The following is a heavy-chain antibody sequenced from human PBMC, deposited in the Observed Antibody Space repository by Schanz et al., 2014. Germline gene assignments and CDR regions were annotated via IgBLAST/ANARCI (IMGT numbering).Heavy chain of an antibody. V-gene: IGHV3-23*01. D-gene: IGHD6-19*01. J-gene: IGHJ4*02. CDR2: ISDNGIST. Sequence: EVQLLESGGGLVQPGGSLRLSCAASGFTFSSYAMSWVRQAPGKGLEWVSGISDNGISTYYADSVKGRFSISRENSKSILYLQMNSLRAEDTAVYYCAKAGSGWSTAGYYYWGQGTLVTVSS. CDR1: GFTFSSYA. CDR3: AKAGSGWSTAGYYY.